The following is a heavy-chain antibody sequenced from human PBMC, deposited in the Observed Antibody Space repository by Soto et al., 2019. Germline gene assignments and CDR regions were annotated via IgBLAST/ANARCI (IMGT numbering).Heavy chain of an antibody. Sequence: ASVNVSCKFSGYTLTELSIHWVRQAPGKGLEWMGGFDPEDGETIYAQKFQGRVTMTEDTSTDTAYMELSSLRSEDTAVYYCATVNFGSGATPWGQGTLVTVSS. CDR1: GYTLTELS. V-gene: IGHV1-24*01. D-gene: IGHD3-3*01. CDR2: FDPEDGET. J-gene: IGHJ5*02. CDR3: ATVNFGSGATP.